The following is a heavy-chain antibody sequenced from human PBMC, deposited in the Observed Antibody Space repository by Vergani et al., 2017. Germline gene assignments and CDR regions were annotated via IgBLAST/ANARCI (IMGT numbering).Heavy chain of an antibody. CDR3: AKHFRGWGIDY. J-gene: IGHJ4*02. CDR1: GFTLSNYD. Sequence: QVQLVESGGGVVQRGGSLRLSCATSGFTLSNYDMQWIRQGPGKGLKFVAFIQFDGSNQYYADSVKGRFTLSRDFSKNTIYLQMNSLRTDDTATYYCAKHFRGWGIDYWGQGTQVIVSS. D-gene: IGHD3-16*01. CDR2: IQFDGSNQ. V-gene: IGHV3-30*02.